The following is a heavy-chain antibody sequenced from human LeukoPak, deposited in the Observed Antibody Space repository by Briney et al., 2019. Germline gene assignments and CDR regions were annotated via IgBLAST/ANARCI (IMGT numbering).Heavy chain of an antibody. Sequence: ASVKVSCKASGYTFTSYDINLVRQATGQGLEWMGWMNPNSGNTGYAQKFQGRVTITRNTSISTAYMELSSMRSEDTAVYYCARGPPSDAFDIWGQGTMVTVSS. J-gene: IGHJ3*02. V-gene: IGHV1-8*03. CDR1: GYTFTSYD. CDR3: ARGPPSDAFDI. CDR2: MNPNSGNT.